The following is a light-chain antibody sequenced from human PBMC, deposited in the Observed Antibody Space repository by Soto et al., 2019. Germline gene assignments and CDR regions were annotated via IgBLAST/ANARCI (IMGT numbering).Light chain of an antibody. J-gene: IGKJ4*01. V-gene: IGKV1-8*01. CDR2: AAS. Sequence: ALRMTQSPSSFSASTGDRVTITCRASQGISSXXXXXXXXPXXAPKLLIYAASTLQSGVPSRFSGSGSGTDFTLTISCLQSEDFATYYCQQYYSYPLTFGGGTKVEIK. CDR3: QQYYSYPLT. CDR1: QGISSX.